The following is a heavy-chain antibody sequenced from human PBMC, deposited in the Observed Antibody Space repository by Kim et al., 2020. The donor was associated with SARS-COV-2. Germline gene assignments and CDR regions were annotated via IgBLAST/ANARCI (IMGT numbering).Heavy chain of an antibody. CDR3: AKYYYGSGSYFDY. Sequence: SETLSLTCTVSGYSISSGYYWGWIRQPPGKGLEWIGSIYHSGSTYYNPSLKSRVTISVDTSKNQFSLKLSSVTAADTAVYYWAKYYYGSGSYFDYWGQGT. CDR1: GYSISSGYY. D-gene: IGHD3-10*01. V-gene: IGHV4-38-2*02. J-gene: IGHJ4*02. CDR2: IYHSGST.